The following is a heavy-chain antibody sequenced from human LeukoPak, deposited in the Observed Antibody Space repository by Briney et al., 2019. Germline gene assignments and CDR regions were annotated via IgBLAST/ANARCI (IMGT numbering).Heavy chain of an antibody. J-gene: IGHJ4*02. CDR1: GGSISSRSYY. D-gene: IGHD3-22*01. Sequence: SETLSLTCSVSGGSISSRSYYWGWIRQPPGKGLEWIGSIYYSGRTYYNPSLKSRVTISVDTSKNQFSLKLSSVTAADTAVYYCARHEDDYDSSGYYFPFDYWGQGTLVTVSS. V-gene: IGHV4-39*01. CDR2: IYYSGRT. CDR3: ARHEDDYDSSGYYFPFDY.